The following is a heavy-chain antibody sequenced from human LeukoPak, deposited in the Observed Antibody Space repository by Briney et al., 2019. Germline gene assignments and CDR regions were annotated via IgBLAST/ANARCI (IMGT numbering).Heavy chain of an antibody. J-gene: IGHJ5*02. CDR1: GFTFTGYY. CDR3: ARAYEYGWFDP. D-gene: IGHD4/OR15-4a*01. CDR2: INPNSGGT. V-gene: IGHV1-2*06. Sequence: GASVKVSCKASGFTFTGYYMHWVRQAPGQGLEWMGRINPNSGGTNYAQKFQGRVTMTWDTSITTAYMELSSLRSDDTAVYYCARAYEYGWFDPWGQGTQVTVSS.